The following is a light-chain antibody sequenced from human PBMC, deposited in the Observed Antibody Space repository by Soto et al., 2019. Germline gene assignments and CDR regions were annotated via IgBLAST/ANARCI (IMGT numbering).Light chain of an antibody. CDR1: QSIGSW. Sequence: TQMTQSPSTLSASVGDIVTITFRASQSIGSWLAWYQQKPGKAPKLLIFAASTLQSGVPSRFSGSASGTDFTLTISSLQPEDFATYYCLQDYNYPRTFGQGTKVDI. J-gene: IGKJ1*01. CDR2: AAS. CDR3: LQDYNYPRT. V-gene: IGKV1-6*01.